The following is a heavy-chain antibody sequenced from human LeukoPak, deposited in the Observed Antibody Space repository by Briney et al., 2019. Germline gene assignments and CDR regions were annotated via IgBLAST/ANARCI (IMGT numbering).Heavy chain of an antibody. J-gene: IGHJ4*02. CDR1: GGSISSGSYY. D-gene: IGHD6-6*01. V-gene: IGHV4-61*02. CDR2: IYTSGST. CDR3: ARGPARFGY. Sequence: SETLSLTCTVSGGSISSGSYYWSWIRQPAGKGLEWIGRIYTSGSTNYNPSLKSRVTISVDTSKNQFSLKLSSVTAADTAVYYCARGPARFGYWGQGTLVTVSS.